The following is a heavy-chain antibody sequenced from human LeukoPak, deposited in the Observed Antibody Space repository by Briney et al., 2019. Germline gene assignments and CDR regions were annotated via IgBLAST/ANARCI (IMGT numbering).Heavy chain of an antibody. CDR3: ARGEPYYDILTGKHYYFDY. CDR2: ISAYNGNT. CDR1: GYTFTSYG. Sequence: VASVKVSCKASGYTFTSYGISWVRQAPGQGLEWMGWISAYNGNTNYAQKLQGRVTMTTDTSTSTAYMELRSLRSDDTAVYYCARGEPYYDILTGKHYYFDYWGQGTLVTVSS. D-gene: IGHD3-9*01. J-gene: IGHJ4*02. V-gene: IGHV1-18*01.